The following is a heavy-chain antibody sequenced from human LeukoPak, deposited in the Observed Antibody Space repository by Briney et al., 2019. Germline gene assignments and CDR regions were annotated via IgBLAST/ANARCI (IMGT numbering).Heavy chain of an antibody. J-gene: IGHJ4*02. CDR2: IYSGGST. CDR3: AREQQLAYFDC. CDR1: GFTVSSNY. D-gene: IGHD6-13*01. Sequence: GGSLRLSCAGSGFTVSSNYMSWVRQAPGKGLEWVSVIYSGGSTYYADSVKGRFTIFRDNSENTLYLQMNSLRVEDTAVYYCAREQQLAYFDCWGQGTLVTVSS. V-gene: IGHV3-66*01.